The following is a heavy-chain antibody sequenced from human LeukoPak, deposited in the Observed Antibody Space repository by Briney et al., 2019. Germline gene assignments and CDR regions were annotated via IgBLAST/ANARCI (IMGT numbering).Heavy chain of an antibody. CDR3: ARPYYYYYMDV. J-gene: IGHJ6*03. CDR2: IYYSGST. V-gene: IGHV4-39*07. Sequence: SETLSLTCTVSGGSISSSSYYWGWIRQPPGKGLEWIGSIYYSGSTYYNPSLKSRVTISVDTSKNQFSLKLSSVTAADTAVYYCARPYYYYYMDVWGKGTTVTISS. CDR1: GGSISSSSYY.